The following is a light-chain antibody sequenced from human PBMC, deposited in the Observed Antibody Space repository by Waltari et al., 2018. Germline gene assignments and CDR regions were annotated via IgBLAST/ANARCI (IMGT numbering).Light chain of an antibody. CDR3: QTWATDIQV. CDR2: VNSDGSH. Sequence: QLVLTQSPSASASLGASVKLTCTLNSGHSSYSIAWHQQQPEKGPRYLMRVNSDGSHSKGEGIPDRFSGSSSGYERYLTISSLQSEDEADYYCQTWATDIQVFGGGTKLTVL. CDR1: SGHSSYS. J-gene: IGLJ3*02. V-gene: IGLV4-69*02.